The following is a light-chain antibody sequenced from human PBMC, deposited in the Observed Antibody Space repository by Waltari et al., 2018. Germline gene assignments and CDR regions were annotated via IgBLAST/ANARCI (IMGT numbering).Light chain of an antibody. V-gene: IGLV2-14*01. CDR2: EVI. CDR1: RSDVGRYNY. Sequence: QSALTQPASVSGSPGQSITISCTGTRSDVGRYNYVAWYQQYPGKAPKLMISEVINRPSGISNRVSGSKSGNTASLTIAGLQAEDEAYYYCSSYTGRSTLLYVFGTGTKVTVL. CDR3: SSYTGRSTLLYV. J-gene: IGLJ1*01.